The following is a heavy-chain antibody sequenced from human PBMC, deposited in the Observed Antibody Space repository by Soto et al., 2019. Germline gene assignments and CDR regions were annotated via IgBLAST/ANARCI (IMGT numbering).Heavy chain of an antibody. D-gene: IGHD6-19*01. J-gene: IGHJ4*02. CDR2: IYYSGNT. Sequence: SETLSLTCVVSGDSISSSNYYWGWIRHPPGKGLELIGNIYYSGNTYYNPSLKSRVTISVDTSKSQFSLKLSSVTAADTAVYYCARLRAGPDNGWYWAFDYWGKGTLVTVS. CDR3: ARLRAGPDNGWYWAFDY. CDR1: GDSISSSNYY. V-gene: IGHV4-39*01.